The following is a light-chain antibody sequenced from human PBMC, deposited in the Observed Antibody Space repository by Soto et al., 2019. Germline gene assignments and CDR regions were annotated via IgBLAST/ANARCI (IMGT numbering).Light chain of an antibody. CDR2: DVT. V-gene: IGLV2-11*01. J-gene: IGLJ2*01. CDR1: SSDVGGD. CDR3: SSYAGSYTLAV. Sequence: QSALTQPRSVSGSPGQSVAISCTGTSSDVGGDISWYQQHPGKAPKLMIYDVTERPSGVPDRFSGSKSGNTASLTISGLQAEDEADYYCSSYAGSYTLAVFGGGTKLTVL.